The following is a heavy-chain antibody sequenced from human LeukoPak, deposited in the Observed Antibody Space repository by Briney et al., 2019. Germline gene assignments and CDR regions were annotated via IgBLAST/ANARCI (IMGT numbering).Heavy chain of an antibody. CDR3: AKEGPYCGGDCYYFDY. CDR2: IWYDGSNK. Sequence: GRSLRLSCAASGFTFSSYGMHWVRQAPGKGLEWVAVIWYDGSNKYYADSVKGRFTISRDNSKNMLYLQMNSLGAEDTAVYYCAKEGPYCGGDCYYFDYWGQGTLVTVSS. D-gene: IGHD2-21*02. CDR1: GFTFSSYG. J-gene: IGHJ4*02. V-gene: IGHV3-33*06.